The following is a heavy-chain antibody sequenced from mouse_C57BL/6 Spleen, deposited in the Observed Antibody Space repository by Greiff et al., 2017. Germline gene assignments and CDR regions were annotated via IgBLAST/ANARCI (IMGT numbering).Heavy chain of an antibody. CDR1: GYTFTDYY. CDR2: IDPGSGNT. CDR3: ARLGYYGSSFDY. Sequence: VKLQESGAELVRPGASVKLSCKASGYTFTDYYINWVKQRPGQGLEWIARIDPGSGNTYYNEKFKGKATLTAEKSSSTAYMQLSSLTSEDSAVYFCARLGYYGSSFDYWGQGTTLTVSS. D-gene: IGHD1-1*01. J-gene: IGHJ2*01. V-gene: IGHV1-76*01.